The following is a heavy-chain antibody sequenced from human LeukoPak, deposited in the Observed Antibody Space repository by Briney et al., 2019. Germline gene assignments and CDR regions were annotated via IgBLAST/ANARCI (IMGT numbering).Heavy chain of an antibody. CDR3: TRVGYIDEGIDY. CDR1: GFTFSSYA. CDR2: VSGSGGST. V-gene: IGHV3-23*01. D-gene: IGHD5-24*01. Sequence: GGSVRLSCAASGFTFSSYAMSWVRQAPGKGLEWVSAVSGSGGSTHYADSVKGRFTISRDNSKNTLYLQMNSLRAEDTAIYYCTRVGYIDEGIDYWGQGTLVTVSS. J-gene: IGHJ4*02.